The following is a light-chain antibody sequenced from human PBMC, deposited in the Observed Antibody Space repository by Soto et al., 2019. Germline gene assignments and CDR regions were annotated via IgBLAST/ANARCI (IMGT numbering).Light chain of an antibody. CDR2: DVS. Sequence: DIQMTQSPSTLSASVGDSVTITCRASQSVAASLAWYQQKPGEAPKLLIYDVSNLETGVPSRFSGSGSGTEFSLTIRSLQSDDFATDYGQQYDYSRTFGQGTKVEIK. CDR3: QQYDYSRT. CDR1: QSVAAS. J-gene: IGKJ1*01. V-gene: IGKV1-5*01.